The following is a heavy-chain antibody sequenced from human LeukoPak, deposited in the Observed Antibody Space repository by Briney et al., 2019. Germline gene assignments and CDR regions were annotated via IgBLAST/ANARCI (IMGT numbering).Heavy chain of an antibody. D-gene: IGHD3-10*01. Sequence: GGSLRLSCAASRFTFSSSAMSWVRQAPGKGLEWVSTVSDSGGSTYYADSVKGRFTISRDNSKSTLYLQVNSPRAEDTAVYYCAKSHSEAQRGYFDYWGQGTLVTVSS. V-gene: IGHV3-23*01. CDR3: AKSHSEAQRGYFDY. J-gene: IGHJ4*02. CDR2: VSDSGGST. CDR1: RFTFSSSA.